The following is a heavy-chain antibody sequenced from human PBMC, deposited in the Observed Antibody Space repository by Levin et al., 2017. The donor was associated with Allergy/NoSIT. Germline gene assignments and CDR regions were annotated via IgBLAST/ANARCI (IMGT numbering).Heavy chain of an antibody. CDR1: GGSISSYY. CDR3: ARGYSTLDWYFDR. D-gene: IGHD6-13*01. Sequence: SSETLSLTCTVSGGSISSYYWSWIRQPPGKGLEWIGYIYYSGSTNYNPSLKSRVTISVDTSKNQFSLKLSSVTAADTAVYYCARGYSTLDWYFDRWGRGTLVTVSS. V-gene: IGHV4-59*01. CDR2: IYYSGST. J-gene: IGHJ2*01.